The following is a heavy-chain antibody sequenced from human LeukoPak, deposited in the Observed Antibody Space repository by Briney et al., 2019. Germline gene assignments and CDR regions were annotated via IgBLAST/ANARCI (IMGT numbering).Heavy chain of an antibody. CDR3: ATGTLQYLEWLFGAYDI. Sequence: ASVKVSCTVSGYTLAELSIQWVRQAPGQGLEWMGGFDPDDEKTIYAQRFEDRVTMSEDTSTDTAYMELSSLTSEDTAVYYCATGTLQYLEWLFGAYDIWGQGTMVTVSS. J-gene: IGHJ3*02. D-gene: IGHD3-3*01. CDR2: FDPDDEKT. CDR1: GYTLAELS. V-gene: IGHV1-24*01.